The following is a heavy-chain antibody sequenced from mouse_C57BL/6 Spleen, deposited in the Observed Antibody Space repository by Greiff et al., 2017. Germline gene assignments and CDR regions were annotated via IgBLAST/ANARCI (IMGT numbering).Heavy chain of an antibody. CDR3: TRGTSRAY. CDR2: IRLKSDNYAT. D-gene: IGHD2-14*01. V-gene: IGHV6-3*01. Sequence: DVKLQESGGGLVQPGGSMKLSCVASGFTFSNYWMNWVRQSPEKGLEWVAQIRLKSDNYATHYAESVKGRFTISRDDSKSSVYLQMNNLRAEDTGIYYCTRGTSRAYWGQGTLVTVSA. CDR1: GFTFSNYW. J-gene: IGHJ3*01.